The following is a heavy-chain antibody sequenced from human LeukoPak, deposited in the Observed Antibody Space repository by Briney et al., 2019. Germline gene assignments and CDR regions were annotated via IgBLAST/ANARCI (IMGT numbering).Heavy chain of an antibody. D-gene: IGHD1-26*01. CDR1: GYTFISYG. CDR2: ISPYATKT. CDR3: AREGGVGPTAPPDYYSYQMDV. V-gene: IGHV1-18*01. Sequence: ASVKVSCKASGYTFISYGITWVRQAPGQGLEWMGWISPYATKTNYAQSLQGRVTMTTDTSTSTAYMELRSLRSDDTAVYYCAREGGVGPTAPPDYYSYQMDVWGKGTTVTVSS. J-gene: IGHJ6*03.